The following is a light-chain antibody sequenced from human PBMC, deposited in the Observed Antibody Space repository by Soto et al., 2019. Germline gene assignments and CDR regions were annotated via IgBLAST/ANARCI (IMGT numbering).Light chain of an antibody. J-gene: IGKJ1*01. V-gene: IGKV3-15*01. CDR1: QSVNGF. CDR3: LQHYVWPWT. Sequence: EIVMTQSPGTLSVFPGESVTLSCRASQSVNGFLDWFQHKPGQAPRLVLKRIFIRAIGVPARFSGSGSETEFTLTINGLQSEDSGVYYGLQHYVWPWTFGQGTKVEIK. CDR2: RIF.